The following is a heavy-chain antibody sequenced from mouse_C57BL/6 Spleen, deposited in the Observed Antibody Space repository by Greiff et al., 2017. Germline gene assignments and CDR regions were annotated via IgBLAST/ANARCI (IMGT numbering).Heavy chain of an antibody. V-gene: IGHV1-59*01. Sequence: VKLQESGAELVRPGTSVKLSCKASGYTFTSYWMHWVKQRPGQGLEWIGVIDPSDSYTNYNQKFKGKATLTVDTSSSTAYMQLSSLTSEDSAVYYCARGTTVVNWYFDVWGTGTTVTVSS. CDR2: IDPSDSYT. CDR3: ARGTTVVNWYFDV. D-gene: IGHD1-1*01. J-gene: IGHJ1*03. CDR1: GYTFTSYW.